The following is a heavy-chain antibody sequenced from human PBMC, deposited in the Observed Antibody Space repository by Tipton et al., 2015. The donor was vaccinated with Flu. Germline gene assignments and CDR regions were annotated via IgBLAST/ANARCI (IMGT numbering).Heavy chain of an antibody. V-gene: IGHV3-33*01. Sequence: RSLRLSCAASGFTFSSYGMHWVRQAPGKGLEWVAFIRFDGGSNKYYADSVKGRFTISRDNSKNTLYLQISSLRAEDTAVYYCARASGHYDYVWGGYRLDAFDIRGQGTMVTVSA. CDR2: IRFDGGSNK. CDR1: GFTFSSYG. J-gene: IGHJ3*02. D-gene: IGHD3-16*02. CDR3: ARASGHYDYVWGGYRLDAFDI.